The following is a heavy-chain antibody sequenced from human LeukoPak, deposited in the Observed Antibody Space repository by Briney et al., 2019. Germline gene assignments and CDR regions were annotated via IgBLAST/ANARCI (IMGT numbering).Heavy chain of an antibody. J-gene: IGHJ4*02. CDR2: INQDASEK. CDR3: ARDLRSSGYYAFDY. Sequence: GGSLRLSCAASGFTFSSYWMNWVRQAPGKGLEWVANINQDASEKYYVDSVKGRFTISRDNGKKSLYLQMNSLRAEDTAVYYCARDLRSSGYYAFDYWGQGTLVTVST. V-gene: IGHV3-7*01. CDR1: GFTFSSYW. D-gene: IGHD3-22*01.